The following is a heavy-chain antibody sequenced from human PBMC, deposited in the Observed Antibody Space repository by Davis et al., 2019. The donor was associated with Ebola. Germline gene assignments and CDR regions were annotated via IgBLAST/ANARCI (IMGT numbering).Heavy chain of an antibody. D-gene: IGHD1-26*01. CDR2: ISSHGINK. CDR3: AKEMGESYSWDWIDP. J-gene: IGHJ5*02. V-gene: IGHV3-30-3*01. CDR1: GFTFSSYD. Sequence: GGSLRLSCTASGFTFSSYDMHWVRQAPGTALAWVPAISSHGINKYYADGVKGLFTISRDNSKNTLYLQVNSLEAEDTAVSYCAKEMGESYSWDWIDPAGQGTRVTVSS.